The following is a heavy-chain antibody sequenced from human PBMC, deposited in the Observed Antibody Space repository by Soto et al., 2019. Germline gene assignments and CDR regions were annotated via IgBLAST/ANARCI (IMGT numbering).Heavy chain of an antibody. Sequence: PGGSLRLSCAASGFTFSNYGMHWVRQAPGKGLEWVAVIWYDGSIEFYADSVKGRFTISRDNSKNTLYLQMNTLRADDTAVYYCARDFWSSFDYWGQGTPLTV. CDR3: ARDFWSSFDY. J-gene: IGHJ4*02. V-gene: IGHV3-33*01. CDR1: GFTFSNYG. CDR2: IWYDGSIE. D-gene: IGHD3-3*01.